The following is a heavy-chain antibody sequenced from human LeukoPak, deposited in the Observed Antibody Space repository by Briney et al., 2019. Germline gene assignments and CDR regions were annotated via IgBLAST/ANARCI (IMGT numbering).Heavy chain of an antibody. CDR1: GGSISSGGYY. Sequence: PSETLSLTCTVSGGSISSGGYYWSWIRQPPGKGLEWIGYIYHSGSTYYNPSLKSRVTISVDRSKNQFSLKLSSVTAADTAVYYCARLSTIDIVVVPAAIDYWGQGTLVTVSS. J-gene: IGHJ4*02. D-gene: IGHD2-2*01. CDR2: IYHSGST. CDR3: ARLSTIDIVVVPAAIDY. V-gene: IGHV4-30-2*01.